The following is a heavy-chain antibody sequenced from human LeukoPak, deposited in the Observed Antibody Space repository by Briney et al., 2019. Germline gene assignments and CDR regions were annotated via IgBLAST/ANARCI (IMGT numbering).Heavy chain of an antibody. CDR3: AKGYGWEASYYYYYMDV. CDR1: GFTVSSNY. Sequence: PGGSLRLSCAASGFTVSSNYMSWVRQAPGKGLEWVSVIYSGGSTHYADSVKGRFTISRDNSKNTLYLQMNSLRAEDTAVYYCAKGYGWEASYYYYYMDVWGKGTTVTISS. CDR2: IYSGGST. D-gene: IGHD1-26*01. J-gene: IGHJ6*03. V-gene: IGHV3-66*02.